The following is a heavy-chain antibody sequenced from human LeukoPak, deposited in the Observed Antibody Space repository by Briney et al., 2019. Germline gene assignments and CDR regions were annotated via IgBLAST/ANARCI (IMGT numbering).Heavy chain of an antibody. CDR1: GFTFSSYA. V-gene: IGHV3-30-3*01. CDR3: ARDLGSEFDY. D-gene: IGHD5-12*01. CDR2: IPYDGSNK. Sequence: GGSLRLSCAASGFTFSSYAMHWVRQAPGKGLEWVAVIPYDGSNKYYADSVKGRFTISRDNSKNTLYLQMNSLRAEDTAVYYCARDLGSEFDYWGQGTLVTVSS. J-gene: IGHJ4*02.